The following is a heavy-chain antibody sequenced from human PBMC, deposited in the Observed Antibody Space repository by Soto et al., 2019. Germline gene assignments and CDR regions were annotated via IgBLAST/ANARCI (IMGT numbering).Heavy chain of an antibody. V-gene: IGHV1-46*01. Sequence: ASVMVSGKASGYTFTNYYMQWVRQAPGQGLEWMGIIYPSGGSTRNAQKFQGRVTMTRDTSTSTVYMELSSLRSEDTAVYYCARDFSGPMDYWGRGTLVTVSS. CDR2: IYPSGGST. CDR3: ARDFSGPMDY. CDR1: GYTFTNYY. D-gene: IGHD3-10*01. J-gene: IGHJ4*02.